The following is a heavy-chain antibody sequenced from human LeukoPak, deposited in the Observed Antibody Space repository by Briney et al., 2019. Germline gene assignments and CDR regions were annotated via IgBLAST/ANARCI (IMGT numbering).Heavy chain of an antibody. Sequence: SETLSLTCTASGYSISSGHFWSWIRQPPGKGLEWIGSIYGSGTTYYDPPLRSRVSISADTSKNHFSLGLSSVTAADTAVYYCASVGGGSPYWGQGTLVTVSS. D-gene: IGHD3-16*01. CDR3: ASVGGGSPY. CDR2: IYGSGTT. CDR1: GYSISSGHF. J-gene: IGHJ4*02. V-gene: IGHV4-38-2*02.